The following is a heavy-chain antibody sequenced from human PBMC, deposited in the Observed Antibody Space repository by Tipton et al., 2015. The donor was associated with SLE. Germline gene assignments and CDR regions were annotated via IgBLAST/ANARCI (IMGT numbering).Heavy chain of an antibody. CDR1: GGSISSSPYH. CDR3: ARDRGNTVVYY. Sequence: TLSLTCTVSGGSISSSPYHWGWIRQPPGKGLEWIGSVYYSGSTYRNPSLKSRVTVSLDTSKNQFSLKLRSVTAADAAVYYCARDRGNTVVYYWGQGTLVTVSS. J-gene: IGHJ4*02. CDR2: VYYSGST. D-gene: IGHD4-23*01. V-gene: IGHV4-39*07.